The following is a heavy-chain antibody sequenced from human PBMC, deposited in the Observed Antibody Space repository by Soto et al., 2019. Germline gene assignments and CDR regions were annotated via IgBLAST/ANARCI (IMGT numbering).Heavy chain of an antibody. V-gene: IGHV3-9*01. CDR2: ISWNSGAI. J-gene: IGHJ2*01. Sequence: EVQLVASGGGLVQPGRSLRLSCAVSGFTFEDYAMIWVRQVPGNGLECVSSISWNSGAIDYASSVKGRFTISTDNAKKALYLEMNSLRVEDTALYYCAKGARSGWPWYFDLWGRGTLVTVSS. CDR1: GFTFEDYA. D-gene: IGHD6-19*01. CDR3: AKGARSGWPWYFDL.